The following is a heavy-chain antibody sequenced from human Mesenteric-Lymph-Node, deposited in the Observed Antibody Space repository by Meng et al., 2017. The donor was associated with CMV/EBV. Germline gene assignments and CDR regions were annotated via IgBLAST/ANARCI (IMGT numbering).Heavy chain of an antibody. V-gene: IGHV3-48*03. CDR3: ARDRGTAVGEDGMDV. D-gene: IGHD6-19*01. CDR2: ISSSVNTI. Sequence: GGSLRLSCAASGFTFSNYEMDWVRQAPGKGLEWISYISSSVNTIYYADSVKGRFTISRDNAKNSLFLQMNSLRADDTAVYYCARDRGTAVGEDGMDVWGQGTTVTVSS. J-gene: IGHJ6*02. CDR1: GFTFSNYE.